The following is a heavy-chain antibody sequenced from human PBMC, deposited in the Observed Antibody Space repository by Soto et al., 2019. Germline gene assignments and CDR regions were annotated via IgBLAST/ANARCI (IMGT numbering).Heavy chain of an antibody. CDR2: INRDSSVI. CDR3: ARDCAGTCWFAY. Sequence: EVQLVESGGGKVQPGGSLRLSCAGSGFSFSDFSMNWVRQAPGKGLEWISYINRDSSVIMYADSLRGRVTSSRCNAKNTLFLQINRLRVEVTAVYYCARDCAGTCWFAYWGPGIPVTVSS. J-gene: IGHJ4*02. D-gene: IGHD2-15*01. V-gene: IGHV3-48*01. CDR1: GFSFSDFS.